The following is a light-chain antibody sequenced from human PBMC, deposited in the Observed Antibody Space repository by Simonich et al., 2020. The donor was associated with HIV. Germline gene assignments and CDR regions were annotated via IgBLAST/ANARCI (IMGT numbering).Light chain of an antibody. CDR3: CSYATSTTLV. Sequence: QSALTQPRSVSGSPGQSVTISCTGTSSDVGGYDYVSWHQPHPGKAPKLLIYDVTKRPSWVPDRFSGSKSGNTASLTISGLQADDEADYYCCSYATSTTLVFGGGTKLTVV. CDR2: DVT. V-gene: IGLV2-11*01. CDR1: SSDVGGYDY. J-gene: IGLJ2*01.